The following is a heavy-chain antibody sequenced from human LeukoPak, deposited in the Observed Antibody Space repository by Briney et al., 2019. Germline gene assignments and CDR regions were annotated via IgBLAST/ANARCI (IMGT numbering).Heavy chain of an antibody. J-gene: IGHJ6*03. CDR2: LYHSDSA. Sequence: SETLSHTCAVSGYSISNGYYWVWIRQPPGRGLVWIGSLYHSDSAYYNTSLRSRASMSVDTSKNQFSLTLSFVTAADTAVYYCARQHDSYYYYYIDVWGSGTTVTVSS. D-gene: IGHD1-1*01. CDR3: ARQHDSYYYYYIDV. V-gene: IGHV4-38-2*01. CDR1: GYSISNGYY.